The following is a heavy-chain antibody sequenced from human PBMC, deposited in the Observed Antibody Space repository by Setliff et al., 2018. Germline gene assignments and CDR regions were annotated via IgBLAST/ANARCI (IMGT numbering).Heavy chain of an antibody. J-gene: IGHJ4*02. CDR3: ARDGGEY. CDR1: GFTFSSHW. V-gene: IGHV3-7*01. CDR2: IKQDGSEK. D-gene: IGHD3-16*01. Sequence: GRSRRLSCVASGFTFSSHWMSWVRQAPGKGLEWVANIKQDGSEKYYVDSVKGGFAISRDNAQHSLYLQTNSLRAEDTAVYYCARDGGEYWGQGTLVTVSS.